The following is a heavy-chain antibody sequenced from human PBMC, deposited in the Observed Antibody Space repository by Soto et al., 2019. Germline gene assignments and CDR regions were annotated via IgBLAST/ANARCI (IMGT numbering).Heavy chain of an antibody. CDR3: ACRVAD. J-gene: IGHJ4*02. CDR2: FTTSGDFT. Sequence: EVQLLDSGGALVQPGGSLRLSCATSGFTFSNYTMSWVRQAPGKGLEWVSTFTTSGDFTFYADSVKGRFTISRDNSKSKLYLQRNSLRVEDTAVYYCACRVADWGQGTLVKVSS. D-gene: IGHD2-15*01. CDR1: GFTFSNYT. V-gene: IGHV3-23*01.